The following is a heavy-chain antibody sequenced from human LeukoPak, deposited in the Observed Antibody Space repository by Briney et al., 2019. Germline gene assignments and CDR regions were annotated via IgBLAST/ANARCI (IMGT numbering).Heavy chain of an antibody. V-gene: IGHV5-51*01. CDR3: ARNIGYCSGGSCSSYYYYGMDV. CDR2: LYPGDSDT. J-gene: IGHJ6*02. CDR1: GYIFTDYW. Sequence: GESLKISCQVSGYIFTDYWIGWVRQMPGKGLESMGILYPGDSDTTYSPSFQGQVTISADKSISTAYLQWSSLKASDTAMYYCARNIGYCSGGSCSSYYYYGMDVWGQGTTVTVSS. D-gene: IGHD2-15*01.